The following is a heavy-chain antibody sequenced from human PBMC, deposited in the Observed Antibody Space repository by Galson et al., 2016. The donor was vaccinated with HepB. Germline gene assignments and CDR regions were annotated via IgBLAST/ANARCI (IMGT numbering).Heavy chain of an antibody. CDR2: MNPNSGNK. J-gene: IGHJ1*01. Sequence: SVKVSCKASGYRFSDYDVAWVRQAPGQGLEWMGWMNPNSGNKGIGQRLRGRVAMTRDASTDTAYLEVYGLISDDTAMYYCARAIRYQLLGEFWGQVTLVTVSS. V-gene: IGHV1-8*01. CDR1: GYRFSDYD. CDR3: ARAIRYQLLGEF. D-gene: IGHD2-2*01.